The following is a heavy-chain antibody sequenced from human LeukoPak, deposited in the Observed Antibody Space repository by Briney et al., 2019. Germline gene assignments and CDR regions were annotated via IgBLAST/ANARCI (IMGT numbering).Heavy chain of an antibody. J-gene: IGHJ3*02. CDR2: INPSGGST. V-gene: IGHV1-46*01. Sequence: ASVKVSCKASGYTFTSYYMHWVRQAPGQGLEWMGIINPSGGSTSYAQKFQGRVTVTRDMSTSTVYMELSSLRSEDTAVYYCARVALLRLGELSSYAFDTWGQGTMVTVSS. CDR3: ARVALLRLGELSSYAFDT. CDR1: GYTFTSYY. D-gene: IGHD3-16*02.